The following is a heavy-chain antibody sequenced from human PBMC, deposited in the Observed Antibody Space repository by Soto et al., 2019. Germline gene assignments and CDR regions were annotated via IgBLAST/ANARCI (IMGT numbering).Heavy chain of an antibody. J-gene: IGHJ4*02. V-gene: IGHV3-30-3*01. Sequence: QVQLVESGGGVVQPGRSLKLSCAASEFTFSSYTMYWVRQAPGKGLEWVAGISNDGGNTYYPDSVKGRFTISRDNSESRRGLELDGLRAEDTALCYCAREWSISVAALGYWGQGTLVTVSS. D-gene: IGHD6-19*01. CDR3: AREWSISVAALGY. CDR2: ISNDGGNT. CDR1: EFTFSSYT.